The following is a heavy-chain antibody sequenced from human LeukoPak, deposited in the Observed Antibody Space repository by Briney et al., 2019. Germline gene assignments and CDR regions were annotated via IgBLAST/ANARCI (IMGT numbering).Heavy chain of an antibody. D-gene: IGHD3-22*01. J-gene: IGHJ3*02. Sequence: SETLSLTCTVSGGSISSSSYYWGWIRQPPGKGLEWIGSIYYSGSTYYNPSLKSRVTISVDTSKNQSSLKLSSVTAADTAVYYCARDPIRITMIVVPRWAFDIWGQGTMVTVSS. CDR2: IYYSGST. CDR1: GGSISSSSYY. CDR3: ARDPIRITMIVVPRWAFDI. V-gene: IGHV4-39*07.